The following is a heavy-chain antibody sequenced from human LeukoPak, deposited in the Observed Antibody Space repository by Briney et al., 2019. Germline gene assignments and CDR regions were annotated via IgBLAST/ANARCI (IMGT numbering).Heavy chain of an antibody. CDR3: AGRNGQWLVRDYYFDY. CDR1: GYSFTNYW. D-gene: IGHD6-19*01. J-gene: IGHJ4*02. Sequence: GAALQISCKGSGYSFTNYWIGWGRPLPGKGLGGMGIIYPGDSDTRYSPSFQGQVTISADKSISTAYLQWSSLKASDTAMYYCAGRNGQWLVRDYYFDYWGQGTLVTVPS. V-gene: IGHV5-51*01. CDR2: IYPGDSDT.